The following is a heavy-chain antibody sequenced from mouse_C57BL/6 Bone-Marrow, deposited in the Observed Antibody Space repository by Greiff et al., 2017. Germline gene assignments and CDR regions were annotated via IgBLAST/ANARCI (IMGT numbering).Heavy chain of an antibody. J-gene: IGHJ4*01. V-gene: IGHV1-55*01. Sequence: QVQLKQPGAELVKPGASVKMSCKASGYTFTSYWITWVKPRPGQGLEWIGDIYPGSGSTNYNEKFKSKATLTVDTSSSTAYMQLSSLTSEDSAVYYCAIWYLYAMDYWGQGTSVTVSS. CDR3: AIWYLYAMDY. CDR1: GYTFTSYW. CDR2: IYPGSGST. D-gene: IGHD2-1*01.